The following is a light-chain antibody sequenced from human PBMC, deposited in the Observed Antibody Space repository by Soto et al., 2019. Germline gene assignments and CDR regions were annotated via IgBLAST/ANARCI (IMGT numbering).Light chain of an antibody. V-gene: IGKV3-15*01. J-gene: IGKJ2*01. CDR2: GAS. CDR1: QSISSN. Sequence: ETVMTQSPATLSVSPGERATLSCRASQSISSNLAWYQQKPGQAPRLLIYGASTRATGIPASFSGSGSGTEFTLTISSLQSEDFAVYYCQQYNSWPPYTFGQGTKLEI. CDR3: QQYNSWPPYT.